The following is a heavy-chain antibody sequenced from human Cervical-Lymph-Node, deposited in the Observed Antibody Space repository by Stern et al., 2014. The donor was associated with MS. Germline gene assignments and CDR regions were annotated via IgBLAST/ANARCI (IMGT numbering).Heavy chain of an antibody. V-gene: IGHV1-46*01. Sequence: QVQLVESGAEVKKPGASVRISCKTSGYTFTSYYMHWVRQAPGQWLEWMGISNPGDGTTRFVQKFQGRVTMTSDTSTSTVYMVLSSLTSEDTAVYYCARSRVVARPLDYWGQGTLVTVSS. CDR3: ARSRVVARPLDY. CDR2: SNPGDGTT. J-gene: IGHJ4*02. D-gene: IGHD2-15*01. CDR1: GYTFTSYY.